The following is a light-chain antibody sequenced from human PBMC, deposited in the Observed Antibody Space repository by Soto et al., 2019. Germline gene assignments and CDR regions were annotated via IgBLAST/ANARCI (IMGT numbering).Light chain of an antibody. J-gene: IGKJ4*01. CDR1: QGINNY. CDR3: QHHDSYPLT. Sequence: DIQLTQSPSFLSASVGDRVTITCRASQGINNYLAWYQQQPGKAPKLLIYAASTLQSGVPSRFSGSGSGTEFTLTITTLQPEDFATYYCQHHDSYPLTFGEGTKVEPK. V-gene: IGKV1-9*01. CDR2: AAS.